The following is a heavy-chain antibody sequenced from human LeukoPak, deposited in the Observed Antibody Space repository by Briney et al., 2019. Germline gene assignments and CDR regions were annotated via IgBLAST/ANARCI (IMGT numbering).Heavy chain of an antibody. Sequence: GGSLRLSCAGYGITLSEFWMNSVRQVPGKGLEWVANIKQDGSEKKYVDSVKGRFPISRDNAKNSVYLQMNSLRVDDTAVYYCVGGYGWLPDYWGQGALVTVSS. CDR1: GITLSEFW. J-gene: IGHJ4*02. V-gene: IGHV3-7*04. D-gene: IGHD6-19*01. CDR2: IKQDGSEK. CDR3: VGGYGWLPDY.